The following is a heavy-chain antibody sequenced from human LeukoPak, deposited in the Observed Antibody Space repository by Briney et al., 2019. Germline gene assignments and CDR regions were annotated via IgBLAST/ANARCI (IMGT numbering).Heavy chain of an antibody. V-gene: IGHV3-74*01. J-gene: IGHJ4*02. CDR3: ARVDSSGPYDY. CDR2: INGDGSTS. D-gene: IGHD3-22*01. CDR1: GFTFYSYW. Sequence: GGSLRLSCAASGFTFYSYWMHWVRQAPGKGLVWVSCINGDGSTSNYADSVKGRFTISRDNSKNTLYLQMNSLRAEDTAVYYCARVDSSGPYDYWGQGTLVTVSS.